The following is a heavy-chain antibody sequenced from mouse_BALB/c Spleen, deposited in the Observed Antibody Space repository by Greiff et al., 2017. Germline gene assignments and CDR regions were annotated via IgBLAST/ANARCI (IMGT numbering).Heavy chain of an antibody. D-gene: IGHD1-1*01. Sequence: VKLMESGPGLVAPSQSLSITCTVSGFSLTSYDISWIRQPPGKGLEWLGVIWTGGGTNYNSAFMSRLSISKDNSKSQVFLKMNSLQTDDTAIYYCVRDGLREAWFAYWGQGTLVTVSA. J-gene: IGHJ3*01. V-gene: IGHV2-9-2*01. CDR2: IWTGGGT. CDR1: GFSLTSYD. CDR3: VRDGLREAWFAY.